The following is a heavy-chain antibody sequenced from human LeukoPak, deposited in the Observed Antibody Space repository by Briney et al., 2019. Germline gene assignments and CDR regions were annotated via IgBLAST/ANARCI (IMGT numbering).Heavy chain of an antibody. J-gene: IGHJ2*01. V-gene: IGHV4-39*01. CDR3: AKTTTVTTWYFDL. CDR1: GGSISSSSYY. D-gene: IGHD4-11*01. CDR2: IYYSGST. Sequence: SETLSLTXTVSGGSISSSSYYWGWIGQPPGKGLKWIGSIYYSGSTYYNPSLKSRVTISVDTSKNQFSLKLSSVTAADTAVYYCAKTTTVTTWYFDLWGRGTLVTVSS.